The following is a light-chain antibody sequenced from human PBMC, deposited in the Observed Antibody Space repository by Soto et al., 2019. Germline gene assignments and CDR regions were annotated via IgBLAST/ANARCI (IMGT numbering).Light chain of an antibody. J-gene: IGLJ3*02. CDR1: SGHSSDA. CDR3: QTWGTGIRV. CDR2: LNSDGSH. Sequence: QLVLTQSPSASASLGDSVKLTCTLSSGHSSDAIAWHQQQPEKGPRYLMKLNSDGSHSKGDGIPDRFSGSSSGAERYLTISSLQSEDEADYYCQTWGTGIRVFGGGTKVTVL. V-gene: IGLV4-69*01.